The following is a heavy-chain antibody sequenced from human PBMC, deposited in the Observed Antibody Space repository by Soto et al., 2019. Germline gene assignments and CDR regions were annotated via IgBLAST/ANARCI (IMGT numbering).Heavy chain of an antibody. D-gene: IGHD3-22*01. CDR3: ARRYYSDSSGYCNYGN. CDR2: IYPGDSET. V-gene: IGHV5-51*01. J-gene: IGHJ4*02. CDR1: GYSFTSYW. Sequence: GESLKISCKGSGYSFTSYWIAWVRQMPGKGLEWMGIIYPGDSETRYSPSFQGQVTISADKSIGTAYLQWSSLKASDTAMYYCARRYYSDSSGYCNYGNWGQGNLVTLS.